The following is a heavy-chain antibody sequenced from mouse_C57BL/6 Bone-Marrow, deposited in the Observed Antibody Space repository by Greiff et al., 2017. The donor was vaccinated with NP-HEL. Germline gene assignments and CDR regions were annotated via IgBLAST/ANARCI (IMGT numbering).Heavy chain of an antibody. D-gene: IGHD1-1*01. CDR3: ASLYYGSSYPFDY. CDR1: GYTFTDYN. CDR2: INPNNGGT. J-gene: IGHJ2*01. Sequence: EVQLQQSGPELVKPGASVKMSCKASGYTFTDYNMHWVKQSHGKSLEWIGYINPNNGGTSYNQKFKGKATLTVNKSSSTAYMELRSLTSEDSAVYYCASLYYGSSYPFDYWGQGTTLTVSS. V-gene: IGHV1-22*01.